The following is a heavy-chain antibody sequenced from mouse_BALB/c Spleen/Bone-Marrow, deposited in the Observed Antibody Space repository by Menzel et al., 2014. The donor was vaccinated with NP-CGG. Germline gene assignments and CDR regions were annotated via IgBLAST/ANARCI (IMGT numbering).Heavy chain of an antibody. CDR1: GFNIKDYY. Sequence: VQLQQSGAELVRPGALVKLSCKASGFNIKDYYMHWVIQRPEQGLEWIGWIDPENGNTIYNPKFQGKASITADTSSNTAYLQLSSLTSEDTAVYYCARRYGSSFDYWGQGTTLTVSS. V-gene: IGHV14-1*02. J-gene: IGHJ2*01. D-gene: IGHD1-1*01. CDR3: ARRYGSSFDY. CDR2: IDPENGNT.